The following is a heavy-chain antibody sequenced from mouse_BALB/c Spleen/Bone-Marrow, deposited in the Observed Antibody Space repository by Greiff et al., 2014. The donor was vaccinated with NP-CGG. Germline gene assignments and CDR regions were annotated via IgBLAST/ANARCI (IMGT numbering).Heavy chain of an antibody. D-gene: IGHD2-4*01. CDR1: GYTFTSYW. CDR3: ARKGISTVTATAYYFDY. J-gene: IGHJ2*01. CDR2: IFPGTGTT. Sequence: VHLVESGAELVKPGASVKLSCKTSGYTFTSYWIQWVKQRPGQGLGWIGEIFPGTGTTYYNEKFKDKATLTIDTSSSTAYMQLSSLTSEDSAVYFCARKGISTVTATAYYFDYWGQGSTLTVSS. V-gene: IGHV1S132*01.